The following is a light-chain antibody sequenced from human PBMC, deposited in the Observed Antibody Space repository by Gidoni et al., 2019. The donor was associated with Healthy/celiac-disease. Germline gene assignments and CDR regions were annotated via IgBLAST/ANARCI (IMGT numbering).Light chain of an antibody. CDR2: DAS. CDR1: PRVSSY. V-gene: IGKV3-11*01. Sequence: EIVLTQSPATLSLSPGERATLSCRASPRVSSYLAWYQQKPGQAHRLLIYDASNRATGIPSRFIGSGSGTDFTLTISSLEPEDFAVYYCQQRSNWSITFGQGTRLEIK. CDR3: QQRSNWSIT. J-gene: IGKJ5*01.